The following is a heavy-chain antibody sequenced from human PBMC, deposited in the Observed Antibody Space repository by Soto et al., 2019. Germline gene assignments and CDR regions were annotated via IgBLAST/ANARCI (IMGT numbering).Heavy chain of an antibody. Sequence: HGGSLRLSCAASGFTFSNAWMNWVRQAPGKGLEWVGRIKSKTDGGTTDYAAPVKGRFTISRDDSKNTLYLQMNSLKTEDTAVYYCTTDGCSSTSCYPGGYYYYGMDVWGQGTTVTVSS. J-gene: IGHJ6*02. V-gene: IGHV3-15*07. D-gene: IGHD2-2*01. CDR2: IKSKTDGGTT. CDR3: TTDGCSSTSCYPGGYYYYGMDV. CDR1: GFTFSNAW.